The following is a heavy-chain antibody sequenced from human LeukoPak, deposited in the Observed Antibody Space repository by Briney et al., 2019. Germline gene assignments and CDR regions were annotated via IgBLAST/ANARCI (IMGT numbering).Heavy chain of an antibody. CDR2: IDSGNTI. CDR1: GFTFNSYE. Sequence: GGSLRLSCAASGFTFNSYEMNWVRQAPGKGLEWVSYIDSGNTIYYADSVKGRFTFSRDNAKNSLYLQMNSLRAEDTAVYYCAREAEFSSGYSEFDYWGQGTLVTVSS. CDR3: AREAEFSSGYSEFDY. J-gene: IGHJ4*02. D-gene: IGHD3-22*01. V-gene: IGHV3-48*03.